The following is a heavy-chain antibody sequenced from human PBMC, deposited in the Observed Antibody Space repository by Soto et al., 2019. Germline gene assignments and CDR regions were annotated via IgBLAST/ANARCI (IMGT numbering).Heavy chain of an antibody. CDR3: ARGWSGTTYLLGAFDL. J-gene: IGHJ3*01. V-gene: IGHV1-18*01. CDR2: ISAYNGNT. Sequence: GASVKVSCKASGYTFTSYGISWVRQAPGQGLEWMGWISAYNGNTNYAQKLQGRVTMTTDTSTSTAYMELRSLRSDDTAVYYCARGWSGTTYLLGAFDLWGQGTMVTVSS. D-gene: IGHD1-1*01. CDR1: GYTFTSYG.